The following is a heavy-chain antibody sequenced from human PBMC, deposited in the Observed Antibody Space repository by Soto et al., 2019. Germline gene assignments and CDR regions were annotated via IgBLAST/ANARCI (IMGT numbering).Heavy chain of an antibody. D-gene: IGHD3-16*01. CDR2: INPSSGST. CDR3: ARLRITPYPRLDY. CDR1: GYTLTSYY. J-gene: IGHJ4*02. Sequence: QVQLVQSGAELKKPGTSVKVSCKASGYTLTSYYMHWIRQAPGQGLEWVGIINPSSGSTDYAQKFQGRVTMTRDTSTSTVYLELGSLTSEDTAIFYCARLRITPYPRLDYWGQGTLVTVSS. V-gene: IGHV1-46*01.